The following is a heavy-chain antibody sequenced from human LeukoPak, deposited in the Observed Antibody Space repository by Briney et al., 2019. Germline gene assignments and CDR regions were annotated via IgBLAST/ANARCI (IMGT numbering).Heavy chain of an antibody. V-gene: IGHV1-8*01. CDR2: MNLNSGNT. D-gene: IGHD6-19*01. CDR3: ARGDFIAVAGTDYYYGMDV. J-gene: IGHJ6*02. CDR1: GYTFTSYD. Sequence: ASVKVSCKASGYTFTSYDINWVRQATGQGLEWMGWMNLNSGNTGYAKKFQGRVTMTRNTSISTAYMELSSLRSEDTAVYYCARGDFIAVAGTDYYYGMDVWGQGTTVTVSS.